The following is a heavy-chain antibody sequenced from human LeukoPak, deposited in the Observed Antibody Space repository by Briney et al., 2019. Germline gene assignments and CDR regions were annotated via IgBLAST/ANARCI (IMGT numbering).Heavy chain of an antibody. CDR1: GGSFSSGDYY. J-gene: IGHJ3*02. D-gene: IGHD5-18*01. Sequence: SETLSLTCTVSGGSFSSGDYYWNWIRQHPGKGLEWIGYIYYSGSTYYNPSLKSRVTISVDTSKNQFSLKLSSVTAADTAVYYCARVDTAMEDAFDIWGQGTMVTVSS. CDR2: IYYSGST. V-gene: IGHV4-31*03. CDR3: ARVDTAMEDAFDI.